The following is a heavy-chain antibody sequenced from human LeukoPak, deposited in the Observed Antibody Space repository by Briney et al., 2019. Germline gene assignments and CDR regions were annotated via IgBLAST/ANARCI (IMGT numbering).Heavy chain of an antibody. CDR2: IYYSGST. D-gene: IGHD3-10*01. V-gene: IGHV4-39*07. CDR1: GGSISSSSYY. Sequence: SETLSLTCTVTGGSISSSSYYWGWIRQPPGKGLEWIGSIYYSGSTNYNPSLKSRVTISVDTSKNQFSLKLSSVTAADTAVYYCARDRHYYGSGFDYWGQGTLVTVSS. J-gene: IGHJ4*02. CDR3: ARDRHYYGSGFDY.